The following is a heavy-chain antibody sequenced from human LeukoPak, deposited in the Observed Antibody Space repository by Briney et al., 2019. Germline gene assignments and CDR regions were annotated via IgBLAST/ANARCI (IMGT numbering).Heavy chain of an antibody. CDR1: GGSFTTTDYY. J-gene: IGHJ5*02. CDR3: AREVLVSNWLDP. Sequence: SETLSLTCTVSGGSFTTTDYYWGWIRQPPGKGLEWIGSIYNSGSTYYNPSLMSRVTISVDTSKNQFSLKLSSATAADTAVYYCAREVLVSNWLDPWGQGAPVTVSS. V-gene: IGHV4-39*07. CDR2: IYNSGST. D-gene: IGHD3-3*01.